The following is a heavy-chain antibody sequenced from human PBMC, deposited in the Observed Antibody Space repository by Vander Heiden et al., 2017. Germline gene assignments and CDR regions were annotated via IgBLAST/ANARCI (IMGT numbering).Heavy chain of an antibody. J-gene: IGHJ4*02. CDR3: ASGIRGGFGGVIDSDY. CDR2: IYHRGTT. D-gene: IGHD3-16*02. CDR1: GRSISRNNW. V-gene: IGHV4-4*02. Sequence: HVQLQHSGPGLVQPSWTLSLPCAVSGRSISRNNWWSWARQPPGKGLEWSGEIYHRGTTNYNPSLKSRVTISVDKSKNQFSLRLSAVTAADTAVYYCASGIRGGFGGVIDSDYWGQGTLVTVSS.